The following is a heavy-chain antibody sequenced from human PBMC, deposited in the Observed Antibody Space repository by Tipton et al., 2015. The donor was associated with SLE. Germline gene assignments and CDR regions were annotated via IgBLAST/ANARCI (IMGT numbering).Heavy chain of an antibody. Sequence: TLSLTCSVSGGSITTYYWHWIRQPAGKGLEWIGLIYYSGNTHYNSSLKSRLTISVDTSKNQFSLKLTSVTPADTAAYYCTHSTDYYYMDVWGKGTTVTVSS. CDR1: GGSITTYY. CDR3: THSTDYYYMDV. J-gene: IGHJ6*03. V-gene: IGHV4-59*06. D-gene: IGHD5-18*01. CDR2: IYYSGNT.